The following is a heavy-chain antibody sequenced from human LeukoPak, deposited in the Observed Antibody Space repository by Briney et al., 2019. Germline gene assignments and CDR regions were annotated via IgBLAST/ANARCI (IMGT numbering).Heavy chain of an antibody. V-gene: IGHV1-18*03. Sequence: ASVKVSCKASGYTFASYGIVWVRQAAGQGPECVGWISAHNGDTKYAQKLQGRVTLTTDTPTSTAYMELRSLRSDDMAVYYCAMLGYCSGGSCYYHYGMDVWGQGTTVTVS. CDR3: AMLGYCSGGSCYYHYGMDV. CDR2: ISAHNGDT. D-gene: IGHD2-15*01. J-gene: IGHJ6*02. CDR1: GYTFASYG.